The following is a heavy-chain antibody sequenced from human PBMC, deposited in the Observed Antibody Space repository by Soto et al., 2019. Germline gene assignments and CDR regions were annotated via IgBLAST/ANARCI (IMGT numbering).Heavy chain of an antibody. J-gene: IGHJ4*02. CDR1: GGSISSGGYY. Sequence: ASETLSLTCTVSGGSISSGGYYWSWIRQHPGKGLEWIGYIYYSGSTYYNPSLKSRVTISVDTSKNQFSLKLSSVTAADTAVYYCAREEYYYDSSGYYYVHYFDYWGQGTLVTVSS. CDR3: AREEYYYDSSGYYYVHYFDY. V-gene: IGHV4-31*03. D-gene: IGHD3-22*01. CDR2: IYYSGST.